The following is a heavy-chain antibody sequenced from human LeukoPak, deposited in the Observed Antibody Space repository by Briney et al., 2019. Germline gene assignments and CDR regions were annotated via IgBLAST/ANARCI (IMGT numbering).Heavy chain of an antibody. D-gene: IGHD1/OR15-1a*01. V-gene: IGHV3-48*03. J-gene: IGHJ4*02. CDR1: GFTFSSYE. Sequence: PGGSLRLSCAASGFTFSSYEMNWVRQAPGKGLEWVSYISSSGSTIYYADSVKGRFTISRDNSKNTLYLQMNSLRAEDTAVYYCARVDPRLPEQPFDYWGQGTLVTVSS. CDR3: ARVDPRLPEQPFDY. CDR2: ISSSGSTI.